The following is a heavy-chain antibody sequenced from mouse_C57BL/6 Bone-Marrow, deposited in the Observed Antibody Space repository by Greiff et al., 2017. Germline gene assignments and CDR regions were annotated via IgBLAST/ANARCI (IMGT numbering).Heavy chain of an antibody. J-gene: IGHJ2*01. CDR2: IDPGNGNT. CDR1: GFNIKNTY. V-gene: IGHV14-3*01. D-gene: IGHD1-1*01. Sequence: VQLQQSVAELVRPGASVKLSCTASGFNIKNTYMPWVKQRPEQGLEWIGRIDPGNGNTKYAPKFKGKATITADTSSNTAYLQLSSLTSEDTAIYYCAAFITTVVGYFDYWGQGTTLTVSS. CDR3: AAFITTVVGYFDY.